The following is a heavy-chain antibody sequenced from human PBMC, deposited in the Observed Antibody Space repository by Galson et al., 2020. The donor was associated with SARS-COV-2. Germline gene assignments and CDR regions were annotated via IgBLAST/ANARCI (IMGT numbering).Heavy chain of an antibody. Sequence: GGSLRLSCAASGFTFSSYAMHWVRQAPGKGLEWVAVISYDGSNKYYADSVKGRFTISRDNSKNTLYLQMNSLRAKDTAVYYCARGDDYWYYYYGMDVWGQGTTVTVSS. D-gene: IGHD4-17*01. CDR1: GFTFSSYA. V-gene: IGHV3-30*04. CDR3: ARGDDYWYYYYGMDV. J-gene: IGHJ6*02. CDR2: ISYDGSNK.